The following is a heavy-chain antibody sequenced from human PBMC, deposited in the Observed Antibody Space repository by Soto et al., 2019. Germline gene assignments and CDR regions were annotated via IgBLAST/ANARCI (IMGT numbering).Heavy chain of an antibody. Sequence: GGSLRLSCAASGFTVSKTYMTWVRQPPGKGLECVSVIYTAGGTNYADSVKGRFIISRDNSKNTLYLQMNILRAEDTAVYYCARALPVAKGGFDPWGQGXLVTVSS. D-gene: IGHD2-2*01. CDR1: GFTVSKTY. CDR2: IYTAGGT. J-gene: IGHJ5*02. CDR3: ARALPVAKGGFDP. V-gene: IGHV3-53*01.